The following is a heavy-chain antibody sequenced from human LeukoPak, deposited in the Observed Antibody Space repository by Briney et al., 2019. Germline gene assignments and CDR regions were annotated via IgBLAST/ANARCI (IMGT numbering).Heavy chain of an antibody. J-gene: IGHJ1*01. V-gene: IGHV3-21*04. D-gene: IGHD3-10*01. CDR2: ISGSSSYI. Sequence: GGSLRLSCAASGFTFSTYSMNWVRQAPGKGLEWVSGISGSSSYIYYADSVKGRFTISRDNAKNSLYLQMTSLRVEDTAEYYCAKTFYSGSGSELPHHWGQGTLVTVSS. CDR1: GFTFSTYS. CDR3: AKTFYSGSGSELPHH.